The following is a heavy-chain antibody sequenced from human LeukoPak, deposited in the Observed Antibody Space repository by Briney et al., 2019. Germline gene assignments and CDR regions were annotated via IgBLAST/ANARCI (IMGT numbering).Heavy chain of an antibody. J-gene: IGHJ4*02. CDR3: ARGPWGYEATGGY. CDR1: GFTFSSYS. D-gene: IGHD5-12*01. Sequence: GGSLRLSCAASGFTFSSYSMNWVRQAPGKGLEWVSSISSSSSYIYYADSVKGRFTISRDNAKNSLYLQMNSLRAEDTAVYYCARGPWGYEATGGYWGQGTLVTVSS. V-gene: IGHV3-21*01. CDR2: ISSSSSYI.